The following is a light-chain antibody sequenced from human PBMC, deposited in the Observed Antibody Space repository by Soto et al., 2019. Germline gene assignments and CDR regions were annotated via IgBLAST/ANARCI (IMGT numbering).Light chain of an antibody. CDR3: QQTDNFPLT. Sequence: DIQMTQSPSTVSASVGDRVTITCRASQGITTWLAWYQQKPGKAPRLLMYAASSLQSGFPSRFRGSGSGTDFTLTISSLQPEDFAIYYCQQTDNFPLTFGGGTKVEIK. CDR1: QGITTW. CDR2: AAS. J-gene: IGKJ4*01. V-gene: IGKV1-12*01.